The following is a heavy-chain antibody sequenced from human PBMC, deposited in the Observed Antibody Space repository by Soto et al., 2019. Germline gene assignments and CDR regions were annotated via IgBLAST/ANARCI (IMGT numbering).Heavy chain of an antibody. D-gene: IGHD1-26*01. CDR2: INPDSGST. J-gene: IGHJ4*02. V-gene: IGHV1-46*03. CDR1: GYTFTTHY. CDR3: FRGRNSGSSYTPFDY. Sequence: QVQLVQSGAEVKRPGASVKVSCKASGYTFTTHYIHWVRQAPGQGPEWMGKINPDSGSTIFARKFQGRVTLTRDTSTTTVYMELSSLRSDDTAVYYCFRGRNSGSSYTPFDYRGQRSLVTVSS.